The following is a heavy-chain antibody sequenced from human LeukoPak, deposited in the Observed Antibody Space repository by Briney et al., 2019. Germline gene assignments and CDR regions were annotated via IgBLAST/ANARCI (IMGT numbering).Heavy chain of an antibody. Sequence: SETLSLTCTVSGGSISSRSYYWSWIRQPPGKGLEWIGYIYYSGSTNYNPSLKSRVTISVDTYKNQFSLKLSSVTAADTAVYYCARATTHYYYYYMDVWGKGTTVTISS. J-gene: IGHJ6*03. D-gene: IGHD1-26*01. CDR3: ARATTHYYYYYMDV. V-gene: IGHV4-61*01. CDR1: GGSISSRSYY. CDR2: IYYSGST.